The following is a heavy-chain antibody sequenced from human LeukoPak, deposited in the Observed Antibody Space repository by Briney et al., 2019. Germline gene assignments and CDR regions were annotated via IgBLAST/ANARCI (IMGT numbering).Heavy chain of an antibody. J-gene: IGHJ6*02. Sequence: SRRLSWAGXGFTLXSNGMNGVGQAQGKGGGGGEVKCKEGSNKYYADSVKGRFTISRDNSKNTLYLQMNSLRAEDTAVYYCARDLLYGSGSYFYYYYYYGMDVWGQGTTVTVSS. CDR1: GFTLXSNG. CDR3: ARDLLYGSGSYFYYYYYYGMDV. CDR2: KCKEGSNK. V-gene: IGHV3-33*01. D-gene: IGHD3-10*01.